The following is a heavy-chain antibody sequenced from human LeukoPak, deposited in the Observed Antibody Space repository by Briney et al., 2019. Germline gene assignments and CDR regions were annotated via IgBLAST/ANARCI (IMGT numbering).Heavy chain of an antibody. CDR3: ARGEQLTSFDY. V-gene: IGHV3-53*01. D-gene: IGHD1/OR15-1a*01. Sequence: GGSLRLSCAASGFTVSSNYMSWVRQAPGKGLEWVSVIYSGGSTYYADSVKGRFTISRNNSKNTLYLQMNSLRAEDTAVYYCARGEQLTSFDYWGQGTLVTVSS. CDR1: GFTVSSNY. CDR2: IYSGGST. J-gene: IGHJ4*02.